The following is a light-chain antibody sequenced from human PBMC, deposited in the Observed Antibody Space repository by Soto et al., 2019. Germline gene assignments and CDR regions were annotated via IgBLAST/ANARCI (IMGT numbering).Light chain of an antibody. Sequence: DIQMTQSPSSLSASVGDRVTITCRASQSISSYLNWYQQKPGKAPKLLIYAESSLQSVVPSRFSGSESGTDFTLTISSLQPEEFATYYCQQSYSTPYTFGQGTKLEIK. J-gene: IGKJ2*01. V-gene: IGKV1-39*01. CDR1: QSISSY. CDR3: QQSYSTPYT. CDR2: AES.